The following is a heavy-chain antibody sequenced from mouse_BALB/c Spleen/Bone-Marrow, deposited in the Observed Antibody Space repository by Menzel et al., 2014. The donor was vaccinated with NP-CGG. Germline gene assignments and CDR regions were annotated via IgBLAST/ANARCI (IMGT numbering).Heavy chain of an antibody. J-gene: IGHJ1*01. Sequence: VQLVESGGGLVQPGGSLKLSCVASGFDFSRYWMSWVRQAPRKGLEWIGEINPDSSTLNYTPSLKDKFIISRDNAKNTLCLQMQKWIYADKAPDNCGLFGFYVYHEVWGAGPMVT. CDR1: GFDFSRYW. V-gene: IGHV4-1*02. CDR2: INPDSSTL. CDR3: GLFGFYVYHEV. D-gene: IGHD2-3*01.